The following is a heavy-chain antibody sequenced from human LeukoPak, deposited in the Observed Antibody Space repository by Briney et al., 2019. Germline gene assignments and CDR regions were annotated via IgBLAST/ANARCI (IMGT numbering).Heavy chain of an antibody. V-gene: IGHV3-7*01. CDR3: ARTYAYDATGDRGH. CDR2: INPDGSEK. Sequence: GGSLRLSCVASRFTFNKYYMSWVRQAPGKGLQWVANINPDGSEKYYVDSVKGRFTISRDSAKNSLYLQMNSLRAEDTAVYYCARTYAYDATGDRGHWGQGTLVTVSS. J-gene: IGHJ4*02. CDR1: RFTFNKYY. D-gene: IGHD3-16*01.